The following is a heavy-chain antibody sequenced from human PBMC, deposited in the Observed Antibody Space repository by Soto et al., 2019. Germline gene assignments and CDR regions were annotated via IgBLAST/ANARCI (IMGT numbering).Heavy chain of an antibody. Sequence: GGSLRLSCSASGFTFSSYAMHWVRQAPGKGLEYVSAISSNGGSTYYADSVKGRFTISRDNSSNTLYLQMSSLRAEDTAVYYCALNYRSGSYYNFVVPQYYFDYWGQGTLVTVSS. CDR3: ALNYRSGSYYNFVVPQYYFDY. J-gene: IGHJ4*02. V-gene: IGHV3-64D*06. D-gene: IGHD3-10*01. CDR1: GFTFSSYA. CDR2: ISSNGGST.